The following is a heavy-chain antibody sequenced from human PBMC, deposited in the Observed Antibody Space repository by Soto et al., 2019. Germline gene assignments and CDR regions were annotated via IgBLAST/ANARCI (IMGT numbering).Heavy chain of an antibody. Sequence: LRLSCAASGFTFSSYAMSWVRQAPGKGLEWVSSIILSGGSTFYADSVKGRFTISRDNSKNTLYLQMNSLRGDDTAVYYCARRSGYSSGWPYDYWGQGTLVTVSS. CDR2: IILSGGST. CDR1: GFTFSSYA. J-gene: IGHJ4*02. V-gene: IGHV3-23*01. CDR3: ARRSGYSSGWPYDY. D-gene: IGHD6-19*01.